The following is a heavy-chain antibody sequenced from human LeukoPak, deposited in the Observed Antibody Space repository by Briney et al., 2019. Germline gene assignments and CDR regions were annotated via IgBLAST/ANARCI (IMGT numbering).Heavy chain of an antibody. D-gene: IGHD6-25*01. J-gene: IGHJ3*02. CDR1: GGSISSGGYY. CDR2: IYHSGST. V-gene: IGHV4-30-2*01. CDR3: ARDRPEYSSGYDAFDI. Sequence: PSETLSLTCTVSGGSISSGGYYWSWIRQPPGKGLEWIGYIYHSGSTYYNPSLKSRVTISVDRSKNQFSLKLSSVTAADTAVYYCARDRPEYSSGYDAFDIWGQGTMVTVSS.